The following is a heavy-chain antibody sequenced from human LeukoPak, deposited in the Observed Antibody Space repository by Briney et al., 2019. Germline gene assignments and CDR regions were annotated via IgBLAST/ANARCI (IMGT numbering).Heavy chain of an antibody. Sequence: ASVNASCPPSGPGYSSFAVAWVRQAPGQGLEWLGWISPYTGNTNYAQKFRGRVAMTTDTPTRTAYMDLRSLRSDDTAVYYCARGQVDTAMLIGGWYDDWGWACLVTVAS. D-gene: IGHD5-18*01. V-gene: IGHV1-18*04. CDR1: GPGYSSFA. CDR3: ARGQVDTAMLIGGWYDD. J-gene: IGHJ4*02. CDR2: ISPYTGNT.